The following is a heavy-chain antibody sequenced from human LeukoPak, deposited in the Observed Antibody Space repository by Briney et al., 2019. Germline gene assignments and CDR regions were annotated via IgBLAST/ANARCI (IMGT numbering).Heavy chain of an antibody. Sequence: GGSLRLSCAASGFTFSNAWMSWVRQAPGKGLEWVAGISGSGGSTNYAASVKGRFTIFRDNPKNTLYLQMNSLRAEDTAVYFCAKRGVVIRVILVGFHKEAYYFDSWGQGALVTVSS. CDR2: ISGSGGST. CDR1: GFTFSNAW. J-gene: IGHJ4*02. D-gene: IGHD3-22*01. V-gene: IGHV3-23*01. CDR3: AKRGVVIRVILVGFHKEAYYFDS.